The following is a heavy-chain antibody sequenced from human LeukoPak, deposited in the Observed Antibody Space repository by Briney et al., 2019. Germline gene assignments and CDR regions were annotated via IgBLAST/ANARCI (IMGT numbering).Heavy chain of an antibody. CDR1: GYTLTELS. CDR2: FDPEDGET. D-gene: IGHD1-1*01. V-gene: IGHV1-24*01. Sequence: ASVKVSCKVSGYTLTELSMHWVRRAPGKGLEWMGGFDPEDGETIYAQKFQGRVTMTEDTSTDTAYMELSSLRSEDTAVYYCASLRTTGTPFDYWGQGTLVTVSS. J-gene: IGHJ4*02. CDR3: ASLRTTGTPFDY.